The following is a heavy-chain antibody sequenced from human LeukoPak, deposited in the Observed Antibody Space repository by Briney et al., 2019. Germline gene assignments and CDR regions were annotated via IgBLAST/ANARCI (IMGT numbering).Heavy chain of an antibody. CDR3: AKVYYDILTGYRVDAFDI. J-gene: IGHJ3*02. D-gene: IGHD3-9*01. CDR1: GFTFSSYG. V-gene: IGHV3-23*01. Sequence: PGGSLRLSCAASGFTFSSYGMSWVRQAPGKGLEWVSAISGSGSSTYYGDSVKGRFTISRDNSKNTLYLQMNSLRAEDTAVYYCAKVYYDILTGYRVDAFDIWGQGTMVTVSS. CDR2: ISGSGSST.